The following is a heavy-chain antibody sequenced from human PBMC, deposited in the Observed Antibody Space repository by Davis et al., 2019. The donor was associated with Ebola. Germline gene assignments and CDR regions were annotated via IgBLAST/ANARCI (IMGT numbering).Heavy chain of an antibody. CDR3: ARAVAGTFPLDY. V-gene: IGHV1-8*01. CDR1: GYTFTSYD. J-gene: IGHJ4*02. D-gene: IGHD6-19*01. CDR2: MNPNSGNT. Sequence: ASVKVSCKASGYTFTSYDINWVRQATGQGLEWMGWMNPNSGNTGYAQKFQGRVTMTRNTSISTAYMELSSLRSEDTAVYYCARAVAGTFPLDYWGQGTLVTVSS.